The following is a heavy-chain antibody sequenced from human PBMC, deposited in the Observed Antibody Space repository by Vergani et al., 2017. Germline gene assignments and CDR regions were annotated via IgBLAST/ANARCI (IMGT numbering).Heavy chain of an antibody. CDR2: ISGSGGST. CDR1: GFTFNHYA. J-gene: IGHJ6*02. D-gene: IGHD5-12*01. CDR3: AKANPRNSGYDYRYCYHARDV. V-gene: IGHV3-23*01. Sequence: EVQLLESGGDLVQPGGSLRLSCAASGFTFNHYAMNWVRQAPGKGLEWVSGISGSGGSTYYAGSVKGRFTISRDSSKNTLYLQMNSLSAGDTAVYYCAKANPRNSGYDYRYCYHARDVWGQGTTVTVAS.